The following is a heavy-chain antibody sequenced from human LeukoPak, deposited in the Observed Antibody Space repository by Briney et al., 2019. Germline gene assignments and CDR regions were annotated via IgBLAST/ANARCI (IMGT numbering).Heavy chain of an antibody. Sequence: GGSLRLSCAASGFTFSRYWMSWVRQAPGKGLEWVANIKEDGSEKYYVDSVKGRFTISRDNAKNSLYLQMNSLRAEDTAVYYCAWDRGYTSGPYYFDHWGKGTLVTVSS. J-gene: IGHJ4*02. V-gene: IGHV3-7*01. D-gene: IGHD6-19*01. CDR3: AWDRGYTSGPYYFDH. CDR1: GFTFSRYW. CDR2: IKEDGSEK.